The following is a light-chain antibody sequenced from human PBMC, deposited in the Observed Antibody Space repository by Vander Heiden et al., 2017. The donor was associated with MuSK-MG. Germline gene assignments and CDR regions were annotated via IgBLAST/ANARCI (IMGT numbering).Light chain of an antibody. CDR2: AAS. J-gene: IGKJ4*01. Sequence: DIPMTQSPSSLSASAGDRVTITCRASQRISTYLNWYQQTPGKAPRLLIYAASNLHSGIPARFSGSGSGTDFTLTISSLEPEDFAVYYCQERFYCPFTFGRGTKV. CDR1: QRISTY. V-gene: IGKV1-39*01. CDR3: QERFYCPFT.